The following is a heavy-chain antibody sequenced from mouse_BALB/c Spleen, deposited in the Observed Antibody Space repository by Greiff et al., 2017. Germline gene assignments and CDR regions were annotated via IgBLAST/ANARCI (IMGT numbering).Heavy chain of an antibody. Sequence: EVKLVESGGGLVQPGGSRKLSCASSGFTFSSFGMHWVRQAPEKGLEWVAYISSGSSTIYYADTVKGRFTISRDNPKNTLFLQMTSLRSEDTAMYYCARWRGGTYFDVWGAGTTVTVSS. D-gene: IGHD1-1*01. CDR1: GFTFSSFG. J-gene: IGHJ1*01. CDR3: ARWRGGTYFDV. V-gene: IGHV5-17*02. CDR2: ISSGSSTI.